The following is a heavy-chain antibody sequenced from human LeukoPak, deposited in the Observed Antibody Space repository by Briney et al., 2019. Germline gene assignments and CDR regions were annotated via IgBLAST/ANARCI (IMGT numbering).Heavy chain of an antibody. V-gene: IGHV3-20*04. CDR3: ARVDSSSWAS. Sequence: GGSLRLSCAASGFTFDDYGMSWVRQAPGKGLEWVSGINWNGGSTGYADSVKGRLTISRDNVKNSLYLQMNSLRAEDTALYYCARVDSSSWASWGQGTLVTVSS. CDR1: GFTFDDYG. D-gene: IGHD6-13*01. J-gene: IGHJ4*02. CDR2: INWNGGST.